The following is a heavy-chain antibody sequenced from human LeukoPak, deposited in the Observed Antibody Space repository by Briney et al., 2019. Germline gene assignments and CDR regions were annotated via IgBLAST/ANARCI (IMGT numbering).Heavy chain of an antibody. CDR2: ISAYNGNT. J-gene: IGHJ4*02. Sequence: ASVKVSCKASGYTFTSYGISWVRQAPGQGLEWMGWISAYNGNTNYAQKLQGRVTMTTDTSTSTAYMELRSLRSDDTAVYYCASPASITDVGGFDYWGQGTLVTVSS. D-gene: IGHD3-10*01. V-gene: IGHV1-18*01. CDR1: GYTFTSYG. CDR3: ASPASITDVGGFDY.